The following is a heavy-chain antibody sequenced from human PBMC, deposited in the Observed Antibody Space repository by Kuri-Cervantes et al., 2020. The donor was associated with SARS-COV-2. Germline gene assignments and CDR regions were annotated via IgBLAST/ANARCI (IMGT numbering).Heavy chain of an antibody. CDR3: ARGGCGSDCSLDY. Sequence: SETLSLTCAVYGGSFSGYHWSWIRQPPGKGLEWIGEINHSGSTDYNPSLKSRVTVSVDTSKSQFSLRLNSVTAADTAVYYCARGGCGSDCSLDYWGQGTLVTVSS. CDR2: INHSGST. CDR1: GGSFSGYH. D-gene: IGHD2-21*02. J-gene: IGHJ4*02. V-gene: IGHV4-34*01.